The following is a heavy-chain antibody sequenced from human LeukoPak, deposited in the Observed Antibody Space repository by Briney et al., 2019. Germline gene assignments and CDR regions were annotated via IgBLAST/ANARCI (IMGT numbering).Heavy chain of an antibody. V-gene: IGHV3-20*04. D-gene: IGHD6-19*01. J-gene: IGHJ6*03. CDR1: GFTFDDYG. CDR2: INWNGGST. CDR3: ARGRAVAGTMASASDYYYYYMDV. Sequence: GGSLRLSCAASGFTFDDYGMSWVRQAPGKGPEWVSGINWNGGSTGYADSVKGRFTISRDNAKNSLYLQMNSLRAEDTALYYCARGRAVAGTMASASDYYYYYMDVWGKGTTVTISS.